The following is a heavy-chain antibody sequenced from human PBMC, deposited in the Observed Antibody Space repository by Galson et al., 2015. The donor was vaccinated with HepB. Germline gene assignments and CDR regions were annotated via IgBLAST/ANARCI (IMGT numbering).Heavy chain of an antibody. J-gene: IGHJ6*02. V-gene: IGHV1-46*03. CDR2: INPSGGST. Sequence: SVKVSCKASGYTFTSYYMNWVRQAPGQGLEWMGIINPSGGSTSYAQKFQGRVTMTRDTSTSTVYMELSSLRSEDTAVYYCARDYGRSIAVADPNYYYYGMDVWGQGTTVTVSS. CDR3: ARDYGRSIAVADPNYYYYGMDV. CDR1: GYTFTSYY. D-gene: IGHD6-19*01.